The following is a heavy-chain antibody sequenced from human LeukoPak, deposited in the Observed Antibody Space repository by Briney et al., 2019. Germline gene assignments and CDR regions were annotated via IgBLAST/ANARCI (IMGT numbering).Heavy chain of an antibody. CDR1: GFTFSSYS. V-gene: IGHV3-21*01. D-gene: IGHD1-1*01. J-gene: IGHJ4*02. CDR2: ISSSSSYI. Sequence: GGSLRLSCAASGFTFSSYSMNWVRQAPGKGLEWVSSISSSSSYIYYADSVKGRFTISRDNAKNSLYLQMNSLRAEDTAVYFCARERKYDSTFDYWGQGTLVTVSS. CDR3: ARERKYDSTFDY.